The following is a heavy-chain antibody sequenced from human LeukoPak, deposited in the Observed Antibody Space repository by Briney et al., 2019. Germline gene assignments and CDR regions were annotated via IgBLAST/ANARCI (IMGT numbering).Heavy chain of an antibody. V-gene: IGHV3-33*01. CDR2: IWSDGSNR. CDR3: ARDAQRGFDYSNSLEY. D-gene: IGHD4-11*01. J-gene: IGHJ4*01. CDR1: GFIFSHYG. Sequence: GRSLRLSCAASGFIFSHYGMHWVRQAPGKGLEWVAVIWSDGSNRFYADSVKGRFTISRDKSQKTLFLQMNSLRAEDTAIYYCARDAQRGFDYSNSLEYWGHGTLVTVSS.